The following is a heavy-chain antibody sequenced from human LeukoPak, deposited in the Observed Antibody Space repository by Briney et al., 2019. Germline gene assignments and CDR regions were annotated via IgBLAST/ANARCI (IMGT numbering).Heavy chain of an antibody. V-gene: IGHV4-59*12. D-gene: IGHD2-2*01. CDR3: AGDQLWFDP. Sequence: SETLSLTCTVSGGSISSYYWSWIRQPPGKGLEWIGYIYHSGSTYYNPSLKSRVTISVDRSKNQFSLKLSSVTAADTAVYYCAGDQLWFDPWGQGTLVTVSS. CDR2: IYHSGST. CDR1: GGSISSYY. J-gene: IGHJ5*02.